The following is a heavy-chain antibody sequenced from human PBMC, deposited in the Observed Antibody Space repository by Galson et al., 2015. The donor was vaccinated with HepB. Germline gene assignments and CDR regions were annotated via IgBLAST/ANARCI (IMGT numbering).Heavy chain of an antibody. J-gene: IGHJ3*02. Sequence: SLRLSCAGSRFTFSNYAMHWVRQAPGKGLEWVAVIWHDASNKYYADSVKGRFTISRDNSNNTLYLQMNSLRVEDTAVYYCARPTPDLYGSGSYNAFAIWGQGTMVSVSS. V-gene: IGHV3-33*01. CDR2: IWHDASNK. CDR3: ARPTPDLYGSGSYNAFAI. D-gene: IGHD3-10*01. CDR1: RFTFSNYA.